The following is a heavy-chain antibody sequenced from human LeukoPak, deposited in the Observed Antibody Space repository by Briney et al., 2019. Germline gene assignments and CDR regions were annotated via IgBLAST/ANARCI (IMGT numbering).Heavy chain of an antibody. J-gene: IGHJ4*02. V-gene: IGHV3-7*01. D-gene: IGHD3-22*01. Sequence: GGSLRLSCAASGFTFSSYWTSWVRQAPGKGLEWVANIKQDRSEKYYVDSVKGRFTISRDNAKNSLYLQMNSLRAEDTAVYYCACDSSGYYLFDYWGQGTLVTVSS. CDR2: IKQDRSEK. CDR3: ACDSSGYYLFDY. CDR1: GFTFSSYW.